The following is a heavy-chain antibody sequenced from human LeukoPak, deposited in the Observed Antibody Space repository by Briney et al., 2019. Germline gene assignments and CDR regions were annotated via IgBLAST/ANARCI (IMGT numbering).Heavy chain of an antibody. CDR2: INPDSGGT. D-gene: IGHD6-19*01. Sequence: GASVKVSCKASGYSFTGYYMHWVRQAPGQGLEWMGWINPDSGGTNYAQKFQGRVTMTRDTSITTAYMELSRLRSDDTAVYYCARTPLAVAGTVDYWGQGTLVTVSS. J-gene: IGHJ4*02. CDR3: ARTPLAVAGTVDY. V-gene: IGHV1-2*02. CDR1: GYSFTGYY.